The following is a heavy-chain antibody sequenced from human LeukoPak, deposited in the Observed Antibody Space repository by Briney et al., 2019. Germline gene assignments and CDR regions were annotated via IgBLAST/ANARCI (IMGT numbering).Heavy chain of an antibody. D-gene: IGHD1-26*01. J-gene: IGHJ6*03. CDR2: IKSKTDGGTT. CDR1: GFTFSNAW. CDR3: ARDNAKWELPYYYYYMDV. V-gene: IGHV3-15*01. Sequence: RGSLRLSCAASGFTFSNAWMSCVRQDPGKGLEWVGRIKSKTDGGTTDYAAPVKGRFTISRDNSKNTLYLQMNSLRAEDTAVYYCARDNAKWELPYYYYYMDVWGKGTTVTVSS.